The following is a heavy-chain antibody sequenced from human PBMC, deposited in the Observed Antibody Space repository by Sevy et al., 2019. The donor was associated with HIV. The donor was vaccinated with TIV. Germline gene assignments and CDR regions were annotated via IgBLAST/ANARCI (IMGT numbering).Heavy chain of an antibody. J-gene: IGHJ6*02. V-gene: IGHV3-33*01. CDR1: GFTFSSYG. CDR2: IWYDGSNK. D-gene: IGHD5-12*01. Sequence: GGSLRLSCAASGFTFSSYGMHWVRQAPGKGLEWVAVIWYDGSNKYYADSVKGRFTISRDNSKNTLYLQMNSLRAEDTAVYYCARESHRRDGYKRGYGMDVWGQGTTVTVSS. CDR3: ARESHRRDGYKRGYGMDV.